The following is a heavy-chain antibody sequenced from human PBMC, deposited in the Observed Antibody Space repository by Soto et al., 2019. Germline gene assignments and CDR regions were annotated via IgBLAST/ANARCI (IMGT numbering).Heavy chain of an antibody. CDR3: ARTLGYCTQGICYAYHYYGMDV. J-gene: IGHJ6*02. CDR1: DFTVSTNY. CDR2: IYHGGST. V-gene: IGHV3-53*02. D-gene: IGHD2-8*01. Sequence: EVQLVETGGGLIQPGGSLRLSCAASDFTVSTNYMSWVRQAPGKGLEWVSVIYHGGSTYYADSVKGRFTISRDHSKNTLYPQMNSLRAEDTAVYYCARTLGYCTQGICYAYHYYGMDVWGQGTTVTVSS.